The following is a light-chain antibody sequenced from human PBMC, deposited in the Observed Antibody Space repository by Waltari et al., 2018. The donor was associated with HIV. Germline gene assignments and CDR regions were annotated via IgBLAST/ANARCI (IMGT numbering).Light chain of an antibody. Sequence: DVQMTQSPSTLSASVGDTVTITCRASQNINDWLAWYQQKPGKAPELLINKASNLGSGVPSRFSGSGFGTDFTLTIRTLHPDDFATYYCEQHNSLPYTFGPGTKLQI. V-gene: IGKV1-5*03. CDR3: EQHNSLPYT. J-gene: IGKJ2*01. CDR2: KAS. CDR1: QNINDW.